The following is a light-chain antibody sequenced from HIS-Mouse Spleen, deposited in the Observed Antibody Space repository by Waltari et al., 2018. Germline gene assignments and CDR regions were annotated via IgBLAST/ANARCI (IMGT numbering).Light chain of an antibody. CDR3: YSTDSSGNHRV. CDR1: ALPKKY. CDR2: GDS. J-gene: IGLJ2*01. V-gene: IGLV3-10*01. Sequence: SYELTQPPSVSVSPGQTARITCSGDALPKKYAYWYQQKSGQAPALVIYGDSKRPSGIPERFSGSSSGTMATLTISGAQVEDEADYYCYSTDSSGNHRVFGGGTKLTVL.